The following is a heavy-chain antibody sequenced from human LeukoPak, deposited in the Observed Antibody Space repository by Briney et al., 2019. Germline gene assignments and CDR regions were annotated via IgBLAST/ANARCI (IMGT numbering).Heavy chain of an antibody. CDR1: GYRFTSYW. CDR3: ARANQERRNYWLFDY. D-gene: IGHD1-14*01. V-gene: IGHV5-51*01. CDR2: IYPGDSDT. J-gene: IGHJ4*02. Sequence: GESLKISCKGSGYRFTSYWIGWVRQMPGKGLEWMGIIYPGDSDTRYSPSFRGQVTISADKSISTAYLQWSSLKASDTAMYYCARANQERRNYWLFDYWGQGTLVTVSS.